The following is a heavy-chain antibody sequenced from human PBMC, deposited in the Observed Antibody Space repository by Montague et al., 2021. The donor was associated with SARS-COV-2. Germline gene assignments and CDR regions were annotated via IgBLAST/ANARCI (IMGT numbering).Heavy chain of an antibody. J-gene: IGHJ4*02. V-gene: IGHV4-39*07. CDR1: GGSISSSTY. CDR3: ARVMSAVAGAKFSLDY. CDR2: SNHSGTT. Sequence: SETLSLTCTVSGGSISSSTYWGCSLHHPWKGLVWLITSNHSGTTXXYPXXXSRETISLDTSKNQFSLNLHSVTAADTAMYYCARVMSAVAGAKFSLDYWGQGTLVTVSS. D-gene: IGHD4/OR15-4a*01.